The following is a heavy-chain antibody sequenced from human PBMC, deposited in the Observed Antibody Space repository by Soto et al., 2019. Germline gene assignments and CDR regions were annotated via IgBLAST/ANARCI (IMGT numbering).Heavy chain of an antibody. J-gene: IGHJ4*02. CDR3: AIHVVGIGVDDFDY. V-gene: IGHV4-39*01. Sequence: QLQLQESGPGLVKPSETLSLTCTVSGGSISSRSYYWGWVRQTPRKGLDWIASIYYSGSTDYNPSLKGRLTLPVDTSTNRFSLKLRSLSAASTAVYCCAIHVVGIGVDDFDYWGPGRRVTVSS. CDR2: IYYSGST. D-gene: IGHD2-15*01. CDR1: GGSISSRSYY.